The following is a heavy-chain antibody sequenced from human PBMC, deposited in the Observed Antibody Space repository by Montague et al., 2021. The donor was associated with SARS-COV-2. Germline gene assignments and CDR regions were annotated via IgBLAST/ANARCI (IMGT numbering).Heavy chain of an antibody. Sequence: SLSLSCAASGFTFSRYEMNWVRQAPGKGLEWVSYISSSGSTLYYADSVKGRFTISRDNAQNSLYLQMNSLRAEDTAVYYCARDCAYYDILTGYSPKGGFDYWGQGTLVTVSS. CDR1: GFTFSRYE. CDR2: ISSSGSTL. J-gene: IGHJ4*02. D-gene: IGHD3-9*01. CDR3: ARDCAYYDILTGYSPKGGFDY. V-gene: IGHV3-48*03.